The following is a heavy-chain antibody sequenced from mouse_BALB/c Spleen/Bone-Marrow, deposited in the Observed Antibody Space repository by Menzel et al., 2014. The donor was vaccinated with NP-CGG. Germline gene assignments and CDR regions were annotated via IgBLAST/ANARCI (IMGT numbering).Heavy chain of an antibody. D-gene: IGHD1-2*01. V-gene: IGHV5-17*02. CDR2: ISSGSSTI. J-gene: IGHJ4*01. CDR1: GFTFSSFG. CDR3: ARSLLRLSYAMDY. Sequence: VQLQQSGGGLVQPGGSRKLSCAASGFTFSSFGMHWVRQAPEKGLEWVAYISSGSSTIYYADTVKGRFTISRGNPKNTLFLQMTSLRSEDTAMYYCARSLLRLSYAMDYWGQGTSVTVSS.